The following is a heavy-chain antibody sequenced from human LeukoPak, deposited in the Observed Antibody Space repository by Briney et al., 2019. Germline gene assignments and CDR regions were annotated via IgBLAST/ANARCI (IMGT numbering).Heavy chain of an antibody. CDR1: GFTFSSYG. CDR2: MSGGGDAT. D-gene: IGHD3-16*01. V-gene: IGHV3-23*01. J-gene: IGHJ6*02. CDR3: AKDRGHYYHYYGMDV. Sequence: AGGSLRLSCAASGFTFSSYGMSWVRQAPGKGLEWVSGMSGGGDATYYADSVKGRFTISRDNSKSTLYLQMNSLRGGDTAVYYCAKDRGHYYHYYGMDVWGQGTTVTVSS.